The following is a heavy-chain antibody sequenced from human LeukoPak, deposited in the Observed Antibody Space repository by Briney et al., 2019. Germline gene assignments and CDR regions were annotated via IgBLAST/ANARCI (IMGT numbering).Heavy chain of an antibody. D-gene: IGHD4-17*01. CDR1: GXTFSSYE. J-gene: IGHJ2*01. CDR3: ARGASYGDYVLMGDHWYFDL. CDR2: ISSSGSTI. V-gene: IGHV3-48*03. Sequence: QAGGSLRLSCAASGXTFSSYEMNWVRQAPGKGLEWVSYISSSGSTIYYADSVKGRFTISRDNAKNSLYLQMNSLRAEDTAVYYCARGASYGDYVLMGDHWYFDLWGRGTLVTVSS.